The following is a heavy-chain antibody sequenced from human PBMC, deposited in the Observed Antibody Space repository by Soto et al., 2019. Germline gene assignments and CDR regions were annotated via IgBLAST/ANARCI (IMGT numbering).Heavy chain of an antibody. CDR1: GFTFSSYA. D-gene: IGHD5-18*01. V-gene: IGHV3-23*01. J-gene: IGHJ4*02. CDR2: ISGGGGST. CDR3: AKDTQFRYSYGYD. Sequence: HPGGSLRLSCAASGFTFSSYAMSWVRQAPGKGLEWVSAISGGGGSTYYADSVKGRFTISRDNSKNTLYLQMNSLRAEDTAVYYCAKDTQFRYSYGYDWGQGTLVTVSS.